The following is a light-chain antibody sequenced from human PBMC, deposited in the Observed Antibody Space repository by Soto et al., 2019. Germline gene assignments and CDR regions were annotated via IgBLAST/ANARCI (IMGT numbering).Light chain of an antibody. CDR2: GAS. V-gene: IGKV3-20*01. CDR3: QQYGSSPGT. CDR1: QSVSSSY. J-gene: IGKJ1*01. Sequence: VLTQSPGTLSLSPGERATLSCRASQSVSSSYLAWYQQKPGQAPRLLIYGASSRATGIPDRFSGSGSGTDFTLNISRLEPEDVAVYYCQQYGSSPGTFGQGTKVEIK.